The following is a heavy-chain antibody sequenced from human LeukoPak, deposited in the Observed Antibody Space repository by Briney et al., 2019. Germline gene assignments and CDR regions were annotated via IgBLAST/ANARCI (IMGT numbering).Heavy chain of an antibody. D-gene: IGHD1-26*01. CDR1: GASVSSDY. CDR2: THYRGDI. CDR3: ARSNSATYEAWFDP. V-gene: IGHV4-59*02. Sequence: SSETLSLTCSVSGASVSSDYWNWIRQSPGRGLEWIGYTHYRGDINYNPSLKSRVTISVDTSKNQFSLKLSSVTAADTAVYYCARSNSATYEAWFDPWGQGTLVTVSS. J-gene: IGHJ5*02.